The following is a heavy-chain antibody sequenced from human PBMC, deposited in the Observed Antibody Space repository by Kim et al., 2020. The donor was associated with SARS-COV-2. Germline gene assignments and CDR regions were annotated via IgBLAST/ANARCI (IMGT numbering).Heavy chain of an antibody. CDR3: ARTVAAAGTNFFDFDY. CDR1: GGSISSGDYY. V-gene: IGHV4-30-4*01. CDR2: IYYSGST. Sequence: SETLSLACTVSGGSISSGDYYWSWIRQPPGKGLEWIGYIYYSGSTYYNPSLKSRVTISVDTSKNQFPLKLSSVTAADTAVYYCARTVAAAGTNFFDFDYWGQGTLVTVSS. J-gene: IGHJ4*02. D-gene: IGHD6-13*01.